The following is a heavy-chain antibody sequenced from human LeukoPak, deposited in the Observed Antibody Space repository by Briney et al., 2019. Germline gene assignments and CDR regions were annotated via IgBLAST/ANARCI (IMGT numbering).Heavy chain of an antibody. V-gene: IGHV4-39*01. CDR3: ARHPAMTTVTIDY. D-gene: IGHD4-17*01. CDR2: IYYSGST. J-gene: IGHJ4*02. CDR1: GGSISSSNYY. Sequence: SETLSLTCTVSGGSISSSNYYWGWIRQPPGKGLEWIGSIYYSGSTYYNPSLESRVTISVDSSNNQFSLKLTSVTAADTAIYYCARHPAMTTVTIDYGGQGALVTVSS.